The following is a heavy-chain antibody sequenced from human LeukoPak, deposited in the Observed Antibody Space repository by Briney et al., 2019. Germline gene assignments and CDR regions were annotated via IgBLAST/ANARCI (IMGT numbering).Heavy chain of an antibody. Sequence: PSETLSLTCAVYGGSFSGYYWSWIRQPPGKGLEWIGEINHSGSTSYNPSLKSRVTISVDTSKNQFSLKLSSVTAADTAVYYCARYFILGELSTNWFDPWGQGTLVTVSS. CDR1: GGSFSGYY. D-gene: IGHD3-16*02. CDR3: ARYFILGELSTNWFDP. CDR2: INHSGST. V-gene: IGHV4-34*01. J-gene: IGHJ5*02.